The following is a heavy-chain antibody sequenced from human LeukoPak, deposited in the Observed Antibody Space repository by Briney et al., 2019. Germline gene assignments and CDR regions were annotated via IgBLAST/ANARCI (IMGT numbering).Heavy chain of an antibody. Sequence: GESLKISCKGSGYRFTDYWIAWVRQMPGKGLEWMGIIYPGDSDSRYSPSFQGQVTFSADKSISTAYLQWSSLKASDTAMYYCARLDSSGYYHDAFDIWGQGTMVTVSS. V-gene: IGHV5-51*01. J-gene: IGHJ3*02. D-gene: IGHD3-22*01. CDR1: GYRFTDYW. CDR3: ARLDSSGYYHDAFDI. CDR2: IYPGDSDS.